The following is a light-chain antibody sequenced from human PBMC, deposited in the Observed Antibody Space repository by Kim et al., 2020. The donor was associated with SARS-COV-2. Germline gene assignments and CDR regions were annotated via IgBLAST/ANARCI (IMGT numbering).Light chain of an antibody. V-gene: IGKV3-20*01. CDR1: QSVTSNY. Sequence: ETVLTQSPGTLSLSPGERATLSCRASQSVTSNYVAWFQQRPGQAPRLLIYRASRAAPGIPDRFSGSGSGTDFTLTISRLEPGDSAVYYCQQNGNSPVTFGRGTRLEIK. CDR2: RAS. CDR3: QQNGNSPVT. J-gene: IGKJ5*01.